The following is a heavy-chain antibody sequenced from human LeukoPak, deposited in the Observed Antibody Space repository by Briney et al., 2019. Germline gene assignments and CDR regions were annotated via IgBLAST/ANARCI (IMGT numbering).Heavy chain of an antibody. Sequence: PGGSLRLSCAASGFTFSNYAMTWVRQAPGKRLEWVSTIRAGGIDTFYADSVRGQFTNSRDNSKSTLYLQMNSLRAEGTAVDYCAAKEGLTGYLSGSFDYWGQGTLVTVSS. CDR3: AAKEGLTGYLSGSFDY. D-gene: IGHD3-9*01. V-gene: IGHV3-23*01. CDR1: GFTFSNYA. CDR2: IRAGGIDT. J-gene: IGHJ4*02.